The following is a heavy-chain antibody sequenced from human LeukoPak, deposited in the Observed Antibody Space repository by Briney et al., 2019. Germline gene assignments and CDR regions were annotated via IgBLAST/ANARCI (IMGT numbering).Heavy chain of an antibody. J-gene: IGHJ5*02. V-gene: IGHV1-2*02. CDR1: GYTFTGYY. CDR3: ARDAAVTGTTEFDP. D-gene: IGHD1-7*01. Sequence: GASVKVSCKASGYTFTGYYMHWVRQAPGQGLEWMGWINPNRGGTNYAQKFQGRVTMTRDTSISTAYMELSRLRSDDTAVYYCARDAAVTGTTEFDPWGQGTLVTVSS. CDR2: INPNRGGT.